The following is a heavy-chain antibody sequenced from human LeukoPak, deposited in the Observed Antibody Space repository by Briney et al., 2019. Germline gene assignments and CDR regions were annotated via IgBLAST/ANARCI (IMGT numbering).Heavy chain of an antibody. CDR2: ISSSSSYI. Sequence: GGSLRLSCAASGFTFSSYSMNWVRQAPGKGLEWVSSISSSSSYIYYADSVKGRFTISRDNAKNSLYLQMNSLRAEDTAVYYCAREIATTVTTFSNYYYYYGMDVWGQGTTVTVSS. D-gene: IGHD4-11*01. CDR1: GFTFSSYS. CDR3: AREIATTVTTFSNYYYYYGMDV. V-gene: IGHV3-21*01. J-gene: IGHJ6*02.